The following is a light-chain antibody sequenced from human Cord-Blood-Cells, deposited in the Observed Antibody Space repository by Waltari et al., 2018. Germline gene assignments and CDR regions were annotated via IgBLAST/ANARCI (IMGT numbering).Light chain of an antibody. J-gene: IGLJ2*01. CDR3: CSYAGSSTHVV. Sequence: QSALTQPASVSGSPGQSITISCTGTSSAAGSYNFVSWYQQHPGKAPKPMIYEVSKRPSGVSNRFSGSKSGNTASLTISGLQAEDEADYYCCSYAGSSTHVVFGGGTKLTVL. CDR1: SSAAGSYNF. V-gene: IGLV2-23*02. CDR2: EVS.